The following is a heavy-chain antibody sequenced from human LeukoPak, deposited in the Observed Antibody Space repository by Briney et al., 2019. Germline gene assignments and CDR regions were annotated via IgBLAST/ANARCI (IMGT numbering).Heavy chain of an antibody. J-gene: IGHJ4*02. Sequence: GGSLRLSCAASGFTFGSYGMHWARQAPGKGLEWVAFIRYDGSNKYYADSVKGRFTISRDNSKNTLYLQMNSLRAEDTAVYYCAKDREFRDIVVVVAAMTHWGQGTLVTVSS. CDR3: AKDREFRDIVVVVAAMTH. D-gene: IGHD2-15*01. CDR1: GFTFGSYG. CDR2: IRYDGSNK. V-gene: IGHV3-30*02.